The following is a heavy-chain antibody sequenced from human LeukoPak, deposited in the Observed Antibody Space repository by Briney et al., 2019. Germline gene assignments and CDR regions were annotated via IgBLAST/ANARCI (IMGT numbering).Heavy chain of an antibody. J-gene: IGHJ4*02. CDR1: GFTFSSYS. V-gene: IGHV3-21*01. D-gene: IGHD5-24*01. CDR2: ISSSSSYI. Sequence: PGGSLRLSCAASGFTFSSYSMNWVRQAPGKGLEWVSSISSSSSYIYYADSVKGRFTISRDNAKNSLYLQMNSLRAEDTAVYYCARDQGATHTAFDYWGQGTLVPVSS. CDR3: ARDQGATHTAFDY.